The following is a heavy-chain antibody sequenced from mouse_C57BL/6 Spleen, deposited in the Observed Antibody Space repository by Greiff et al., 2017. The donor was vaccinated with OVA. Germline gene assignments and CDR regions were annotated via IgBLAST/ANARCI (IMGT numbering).Heavy chain of an antibody. CDR2: FYPGSGSI. CDR1: GYTFTEYT. Sequence: QVQLKESGAELVKPGASVKLSCKASGYTFTEYTIHWVKQRSGQGLEWIGWFYPGSGSIKYNEKFKDKATLTADKSSSTVYMELSRLTSEDSAVYFCARHEEEGDGYYDFDYWGQGTTLTVSS. J-gene: IGHJ2*01. V-gene: IGHV1-62-2*01. CDR3: ARHEEEGDGYYDFDY. D-gene: IGHD2-3*01.